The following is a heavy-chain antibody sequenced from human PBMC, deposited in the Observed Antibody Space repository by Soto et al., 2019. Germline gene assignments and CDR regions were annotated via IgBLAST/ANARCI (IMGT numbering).Heavy chain of an antibody. V-gene: IGHV1-69*01. CDR2: IIPIFGTA. J-gene: IGHJ4*02. CDR3: ARQWLVLGRYYFDY. CDR1: GGTFSSYA. Sequence: QVQLVQSGAEVKKPGSSVKVSCKASGGTFSSYAISWVRQAPVQGLEWMGGIIPIFGTANYAQKFQGRVTITADESTSTAYMELSSLRSEDTAVYYCARQWLVLGRYYFDYWGQGTLVTVSS. D-gene: IGHD6-19*01.